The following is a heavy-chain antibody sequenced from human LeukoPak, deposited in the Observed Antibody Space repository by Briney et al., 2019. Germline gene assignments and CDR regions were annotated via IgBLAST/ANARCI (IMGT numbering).Heavy chain of an antibody. V-gene: IGHV3-53*01. J-gene: IGHJ6*02. CDR1: GFTVSSNY. CDR3: ASGYYYDSSGYYYGPYYYYGMDV. Sequence: GGSLRLSCAASGFTVSSNYMSWVRQAPGKGLEWVSVIYSGGSTYYADSVKGRFTISRDNSKNTLYLQMNSLRAEDTAVYYCASGYYYDSSGYYYGPYYYYGMDVWGQGTTVTVSS. D-gene: IGHD3-22*01. CDR2: IYSGGST.